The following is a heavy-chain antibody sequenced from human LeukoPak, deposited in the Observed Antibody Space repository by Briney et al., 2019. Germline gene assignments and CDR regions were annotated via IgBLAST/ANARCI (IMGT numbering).Heavy chain of an antibody. CDR3: ARPLRLGELSRGGNWFDP. CDR1: GYSISSGYY. V-gene: IGHV4-38-2*02. D-gene: IGHD3-16*02. CDR2: IYHSGST. Sequence: SETLSLTCTVSGYSISSGYYWGWIRQPPGKGLEWIGSIYHSGSTYYNPSLKSRVTISVDTSKNQFSLKLSSVTAADTAVYYCARPLRLGELSRGGNWFDPWGQGTLVTVSS. J-gene: IGHJ5*02.